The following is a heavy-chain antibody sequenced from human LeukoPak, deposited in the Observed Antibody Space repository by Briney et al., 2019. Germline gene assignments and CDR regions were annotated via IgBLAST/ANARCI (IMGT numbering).Heavy chain of an antibody. CDR2: IYYSGST. CDR3: ARGYCSGGSCYLPV. Sequence: SQTLSLTCTVSGGSISSGDYYWSWIRQPPGKGLEWIGYIYYSGSTYYNPSLKSRVTLSVDTSKNQLSLKLSSVTAADTAVYYCARGYCSGGSCYLPVWGQGTLVTVSS. CDR1: GGSISSGDYY. J-gene: IGHJ4*02. V-gene: IGHV4-30-4*08. D-gene: IGHD2-15*01.